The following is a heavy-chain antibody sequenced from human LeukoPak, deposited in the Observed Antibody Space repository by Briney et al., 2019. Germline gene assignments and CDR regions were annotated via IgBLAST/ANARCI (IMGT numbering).Heavy chain of an antibody. D-gene: IGHD2-2*01. CDR3: AVYCSSTSCYHFDY. Sequence: SVEVSCQASGGTFISYAISWVRQAPGQGLEWMGGIIPIFGTANYAQKFQGRVTITADESTSTAYMELSSLRSEDTAVYYCAVYCSSTSCYHFDYWGQGTLVTVSS. CDR2: IIPIFGTA. V-gene: IGHV1-69*01. CDR1: GGTFISYA. J-gene: IGHJ4*02.